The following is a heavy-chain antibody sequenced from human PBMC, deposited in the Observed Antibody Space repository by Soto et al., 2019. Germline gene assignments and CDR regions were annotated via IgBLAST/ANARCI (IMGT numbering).Heavy chain of an antibody. CDR1: GDNVFRNDIA. J-gene: IGHJ3*02. CDR2: AYYRSKWHN. V-gene: IGHV6-1*01. CDR3: ARGRNSAFYI. Sequence: QVQLQQSGPGLVKPSQTLSLTCAITGDNVFRNDIAWKWVRQSPSRGLEWLGRAYYRSKWHNEYAVSVKSRTTINLDTSKNQLSLQLYSVTPEDSAVYYCARGRNSAFYIWGQGTLVVVSS. D-gene: IGHD1-7*01.